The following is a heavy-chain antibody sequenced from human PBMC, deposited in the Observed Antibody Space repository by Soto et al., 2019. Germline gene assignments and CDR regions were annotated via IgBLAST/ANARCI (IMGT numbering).Heavy chain of an antibody. CDR1: GFTFSRYW. CDR3: ASNYAYAEGYYWYGIDV. J-gene: IGHJ6*02. CDR2: ISSYGSDT. V-gene: IGHV3-74*01. D-gene: IGHD3-16*01. Sequence: EVQLVESGGGLVLPGGSLRLSCAASGFTFSRYWMHWVRQAPGKGLVWVSRISSYGSDTHYADSVKGRFTISRDKAKNTLYLQMNSLRAADTAVYYCASNYAYAEGYYWYGIDVWGQGTTVTVSS.